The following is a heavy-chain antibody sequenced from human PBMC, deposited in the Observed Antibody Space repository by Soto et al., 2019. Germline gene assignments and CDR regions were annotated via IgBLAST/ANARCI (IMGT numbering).Heavy chain of an antibody. CDR2: INHSGST. CDR1: GGSFSGYY. Sequence: SETLSLTCAVYGGSFSGYYWSWIRQPPGKGLEWIGEINHSGSTNYNPSLKSRVTISVDTSKNQFSLKLSSVTAADTAVYYCARGHNWNYYYYYGMDVWGQGTTVTRLL. V-gene: IGHV4-34*01. CDR3: ARGHNWNYYYYYGMDV. D-gene: IGHD1-20*01. J-gene: IGHJ6*02.